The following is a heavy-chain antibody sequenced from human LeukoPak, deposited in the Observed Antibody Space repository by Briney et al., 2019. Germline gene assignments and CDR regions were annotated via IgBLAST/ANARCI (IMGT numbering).Heavy chain of an antibody. V-gene: IGHV1-69*01. CDR2: IIPIFGTA. CDR1: GGTFSSYA. D-gene: IGHD5-18*01. Sequence: SVKVSCKASGGTFSSYAISWVRQAPGQGLEWMGGIIPIFGTANYAQKFQGRVTITADESTSTAYMELSSLRSEDTAVYYCSIQLWPQKDAFDIWGQGTMVTVSS. CDR3: SIQLWPQKDAFDI. J-gene: IGHJ3*02.